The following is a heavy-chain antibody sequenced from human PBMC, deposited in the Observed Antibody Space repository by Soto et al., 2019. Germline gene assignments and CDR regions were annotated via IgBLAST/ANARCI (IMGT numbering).Heavy chain of an antibody. J-gene: IGHJ4*02. V-gene: IGHV3-23*01. CDR3: ADRVPYVVAVY. Sequence: EVQLLESGGGLVQPGGSLRLSCAASGFTFSTYAMSWVRQAPGKGLEWVSAVSGAGGTTYYADSVKGRFTISRDNSKNTLYLQMNSLRAEDTAIYYCADRVPYVVAVYWGPGTLVTVSS. CDR1: GFTFSTYA. D-gene: IGHD2-15*01. CDR2: VSGAGGTT.